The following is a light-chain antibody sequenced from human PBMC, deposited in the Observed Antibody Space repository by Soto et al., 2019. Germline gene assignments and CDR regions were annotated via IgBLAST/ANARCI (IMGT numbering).Light chain of an antibody. CDR3: QHYNTYPWT. J-gene: IGKJ1*01. V-gene: IGKV1-5*03. Sequence: DIQMTQSPSTLSGSVGDRVTITCRASQTISSWLAWYQQKPGKAHNLLIYKASHLEDGVPSRCSGSGAGTDFTLTVSILQPGDFATYYCQHYNTYPWTFGQGTKVDI. CDR1: QTISSW. CDR2: KAS.